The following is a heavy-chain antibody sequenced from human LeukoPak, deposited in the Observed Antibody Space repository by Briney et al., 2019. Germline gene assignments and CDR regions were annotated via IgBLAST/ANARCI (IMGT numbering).Heavy chain of an antibody. Sequence: GGSLRLSCAASGFTVSSNFMSWVRQAPGKGLEWVSVIYSGGTTYYADSVKGRFTISRHNSKNTLYLQMNSLIAEDTAVYYCEATGTTFDYWGQGTLVTVSS. CDR3: EATGTTFDY. J-gene: IGHJ4*02. D-gene: IGHD1-1*01. CDR1: GFTVSSNF. V-gene: IGHV3-53*04. CDR2: IYSGGTT.